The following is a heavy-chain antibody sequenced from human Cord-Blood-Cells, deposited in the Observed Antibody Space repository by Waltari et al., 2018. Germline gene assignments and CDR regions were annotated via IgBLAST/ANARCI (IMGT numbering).Heavy chain of an antibody. Sequence: QVQLVQPGAEVKKPGASVKVSCKASGYTFTGYYMHWVRQAPGQGLEWMGWINPNSGGKNSAQKFQGRVTMTRDTSISTAYMELSRLRSDDTAVYYCARLRVASSMFDPWGQGTLVTVSS. CDR2: INPNSGGK. CDR3: ARLRVASSMFDP. V-gene: IGHV1-2*02. J-gene: IGHJ5*02. CDR1: GYTFTGYY. D-gene: IGHD3-10*01.